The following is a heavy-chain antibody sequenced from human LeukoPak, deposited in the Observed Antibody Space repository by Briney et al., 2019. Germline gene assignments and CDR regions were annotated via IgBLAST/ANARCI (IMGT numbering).Heavy chain of an antibody. V-gene: IGHV4-34*01. J-gene: IGHJ4*02. CDR3: APIFGDYSDFDS. CDR1: GGSFSNYF. Sequence: SETLSLTCAVYGGSFSNYFLSWVRQPPGKGLEWIGEITHHGSTNYNPSLKGRVTISVDTSNNQFSLKLRSVAAADTAVYYCAPIFGDYSDFDSWGQGTLVTVSS. D-gene: IGHD4-17*01. CDR2: ITHHGST.